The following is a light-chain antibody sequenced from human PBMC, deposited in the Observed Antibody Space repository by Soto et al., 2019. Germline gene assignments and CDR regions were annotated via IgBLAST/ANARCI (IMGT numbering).Light chain of an antibody. CDR2: STN. CDR3: VLYMGSGIWV. J-gene: IGLJ3*02. Sequence: QAVVTQEPSFSVSPGRTVTLTCGLSSGSVSTSYYPSWYQQTPGQAPRTLIYSTNTRSSGVPDRFSGSILGNNAVLTITGAQADYESDYYCVLYMGSGIWVFGGGTKLTVL. V-gene: IGLV8-61*01. CDR1: SGSVSTSYY.